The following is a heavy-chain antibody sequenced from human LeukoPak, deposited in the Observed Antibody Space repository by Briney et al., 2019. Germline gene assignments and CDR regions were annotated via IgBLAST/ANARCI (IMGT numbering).Heavy chain of an antibody. J-gene: IGHJ4*02. V-gene: IGHV3-33*01. CDR2: IWYDGSNK. Sequence: AGRSLRLSCAASRFTFSNYGMHWVRQAPGKGLEWVAVIWYDGSNKYYADSVKGRSTISRDNSKNTLYLQTNSLRAEDTAVYYCARDPGRGYTYGYGFDYWGQGTLVTVSS. CDR1: RFTFSNYG. CDR3: ARDPGRGYTYGYGFDY. D-gene: IGHD5-18*01.